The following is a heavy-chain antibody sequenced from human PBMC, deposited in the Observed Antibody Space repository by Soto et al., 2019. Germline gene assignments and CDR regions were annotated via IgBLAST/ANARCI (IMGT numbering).Heavy chain of an antibody. V-gene: IGHV3-33*01. CDR3: ARPSRVFNYYYGMDV. Sequence: QVQLVESGGGVVQPGRSLRLSCAASGFTFSSYGMHWVRQAPGKGLEWVAVIWYDGSNKYYADSVKGRFTISRDNSKNTLYLQMNSLRAEDTAVYYCARPSRVFNYYYGMDVWGQGTTVTVSS. CDR1: GFTFSSYG. D-gene: IGHD6-13*01. CDR2: IWYDGSNK. J-gene: IGHJ6*02.